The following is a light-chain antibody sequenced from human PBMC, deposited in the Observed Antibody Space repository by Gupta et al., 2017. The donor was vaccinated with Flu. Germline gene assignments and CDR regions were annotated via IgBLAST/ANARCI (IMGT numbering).Light chain of an antibody. Sequence: DIQMTQSPSSLSASVGDRVNITCRASQTIANYLNWYQQKAGKAPNLLLYAASSLHSGVPSRFSGSGCGTDFTLTIRSLQPEDFANYYCQQSYTTPVTFGQGTRLEIK. CDR3: QQSYTTPVT. CDR2: AAS. J-gene: IGKJ5*01. CDR1: QTIANY. V-gene: IGKV1-39*01.